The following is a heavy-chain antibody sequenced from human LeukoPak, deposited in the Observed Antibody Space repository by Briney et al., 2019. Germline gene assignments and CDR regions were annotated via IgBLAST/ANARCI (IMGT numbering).Heavy chain of an antibody. Sequence: ASVKVSCKVFGSTLTQLSMHWVRQAPGKGLEWMGGFDPEADETVYAQNFHGRVTVADDTLSDTTYMELSSLRSDDTAVYYCARISSSYFDYWGQGTLVTVSP. CDR3: ARISSSYFDY. V-gene: IGHV1-24*01. D-gene: IGHD2/OR15-2a*01. CDR1: GSTLTQLS. CDR2: FDPEADET. J-gene: IGHJ4*02.